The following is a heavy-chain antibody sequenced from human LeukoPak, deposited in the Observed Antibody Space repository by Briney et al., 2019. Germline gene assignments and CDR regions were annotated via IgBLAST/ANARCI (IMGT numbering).Heavy chain of an antibody. D-gene: IGHD1-7*01. CDR2: INHSGGST. J-gene: IGHJ3*02. Sequence: VGSLRLSCAASGFSFSSYAMSWVRQAPGKGLEWVSGINHSGGSTYYADSVKGRFTISRDNSKNTLWMQMNSLRADDTAVYYCAKKDTGTTQGGASGITVQGTMATVSS. CDR1: GFSFSSYA. CDR3: AKKDTGTTQGGASGI. V-gene: IGHV3-23*01.